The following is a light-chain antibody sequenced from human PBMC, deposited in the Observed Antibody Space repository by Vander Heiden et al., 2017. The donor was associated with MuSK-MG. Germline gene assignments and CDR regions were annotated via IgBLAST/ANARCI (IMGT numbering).Light chain of an antibody. Sequence: QSALTQPASVSGSPGQSITISCTGTSTDAGGYNLVSWYQQHPGKAPKLIIDDVNNRPSGVSNRFSGSKSGNTASLTISGLQAEDEADYYCSSYTSSSTQVFGTGTRVTVL. V-gene: IGLV2-14*03. CDR1: STDAGGYNL. J-gene: IGLJ1*01. CDR2: DVN. CDR3: SSYTSSSTQV.